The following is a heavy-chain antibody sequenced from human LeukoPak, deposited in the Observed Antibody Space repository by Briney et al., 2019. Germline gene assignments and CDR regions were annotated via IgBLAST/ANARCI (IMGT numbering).Heavy chain of an antibody. CDR1: GRTFSSYA. Sequence: SVKVSCKASGRTFSSYAISWVRQAPGQGLEWMGRIIPIFGTANYAQKFQGRATITTDESTSTAYMELSSLRSEDTAVYYCARGIAVAKGWFDPWGQGTLVTVSS. J-gene: IGHJ5*02. CDR2: IIPIFGTA. D-gene: IGHD6-19*01. V-gene: IGHV1-69*05. CDR3: ARGIAVAKGWFDP.